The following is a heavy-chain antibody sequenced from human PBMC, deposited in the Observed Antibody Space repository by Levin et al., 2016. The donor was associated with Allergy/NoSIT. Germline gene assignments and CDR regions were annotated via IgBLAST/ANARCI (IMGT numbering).Heavy chain of an antibody. J-gene: IGHJ4*02. CDR2: ISGSGGST. CDR3: AKIDDSSGYYHFDY. D-gene: IGHD3-22*01. V-gene: IGHV3-23*01. Sequence: VRQAPGKGLEWVSAISGSGGSTYYADSVKGRFTISRDNSKNTLYLQMNSLRAEDTAVYYCAKIDDSSGYYHFDYWGQGTLVTVSS.